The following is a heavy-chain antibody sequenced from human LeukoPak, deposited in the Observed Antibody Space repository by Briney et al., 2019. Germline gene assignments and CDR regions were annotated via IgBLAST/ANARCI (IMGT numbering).Heavy chain of an antibody. CDR3: AREYSSSDDYYYYMDV. V-gene: IGHV4-30-2*01. CDR1: GGSISSGGYY. J-gene: IGHJ6*03. CDR2: IYHSGST. D-gene: IGHD6-6*01. Sequence: PSETLSLTCTVSGGSISSGGYYWSWIRQPPGKGLEWIGYIYHSGSTYYNPSLKSRVTISVDRSKNQFSLKLSSVTAADTAVYYCAREYSSSDDYYYYMDVWGKGTTVTVSS.